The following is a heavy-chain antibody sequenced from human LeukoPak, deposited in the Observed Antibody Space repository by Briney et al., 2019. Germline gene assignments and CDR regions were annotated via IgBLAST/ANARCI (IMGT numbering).Heavy chain of an antibody. CDR1: GYTFTGYH. CDR2: IYPRDGST. CDR3: ARDQEGFDY. Sequence: ASVKVSCKTSGYTFTGYHMHWVRQAPGQGLEWMGMIYPRDGSTSYAQKFQGRVTVTRDTSTSTVHMELSGLRSEDTAVYYCARDQEGFDYWGQGTLVTVSS. J-gene: IGHJ4*02. V-gene: IGHV1-46*01.